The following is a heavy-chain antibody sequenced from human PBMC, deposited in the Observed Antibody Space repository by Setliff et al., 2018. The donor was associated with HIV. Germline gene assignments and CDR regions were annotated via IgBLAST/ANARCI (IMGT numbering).Heavy chain of an antibody. D-gene: IGHD2-15*01. CDR1: TEPFSDYF. CDR3: AKAAPGSIPGFPEYFHH. CDR2: INHSGGT. J-gene: IGHJ1*01. Sequence: SETLSLTCAVYTEPFSDYFWSWIRQPPGKGLEWIGEINHSGGTNYNPSLKSRVTISIDTSKKQFSLKLTSVSAADTAVYYCAKAAPGSIPGFPEYFHHWGQGTLVTVSS. V-gene: IGHV4-34*01.